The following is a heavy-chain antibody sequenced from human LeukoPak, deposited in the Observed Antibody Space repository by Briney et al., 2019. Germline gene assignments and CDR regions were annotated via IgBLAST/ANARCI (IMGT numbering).Heavy chain of an antibody. V-gene: IGHV4-39*01. D-gene: IGHD5-24*01. J-gene: IGHJ4*02. CDR3: ARRFSRRWLSGSAFDY. Sequence: PSETLSLTCTVSGGSISSSSYYWGWIRQPPGKGLEWIGSIYYSGSTYYNPSLKSRVTISVDTSKNQFSLKLSSVTAADTAVYYCARRFSRRWLSGSAFDYWGQGTLVTVSS. CDR1: GGSISSSSYY. CDR2: IYYSGST.